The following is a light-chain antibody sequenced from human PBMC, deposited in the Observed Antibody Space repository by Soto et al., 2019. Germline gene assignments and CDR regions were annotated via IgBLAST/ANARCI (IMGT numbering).Light chain of an antibody. CDR1: SSDLGRYKY. CDR2: EVS. Sequence: QSVLTQPASVSGSPGQSITISCTGTSSDLGRYKYVSWHQHHPGKAPKLMIYEVSYRPSGVSNRFSGSKSGNTASLTISGLQAEHEADYYCSSYTGGSTVFGGGTKLTVL. V-gene: IGLV2-14*01. J-gene: IGLJ2*01. CDR3: SSYTGGSTV.